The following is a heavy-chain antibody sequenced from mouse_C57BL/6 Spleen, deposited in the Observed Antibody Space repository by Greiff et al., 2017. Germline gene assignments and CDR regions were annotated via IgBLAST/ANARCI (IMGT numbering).Heavy chain of an antibody. D-gene: IGHD2-3*01. Sequence: EVKVEESGEGLVKPGGSLKLSCAASGFTFSSYAMSWVRQTPEKRLEWVAYISSGGDYIYYADTVKGRFTISRDNARNTLYLQMSSLKSEDTAMYYCTRDGANISYFDVWGTGTTVTVSS. CDR2: ISSGGDYI. CDR3: TRDGANISYFDV. V-gene: IGHV5-9-1*02. J-gene: IGHJ1*03. CDR1: GFTFSSYA.